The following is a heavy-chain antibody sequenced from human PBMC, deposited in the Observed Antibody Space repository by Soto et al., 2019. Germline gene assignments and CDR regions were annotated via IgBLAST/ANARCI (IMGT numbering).Heavy chain of an antibody. CDR1: GYTFTAYY. CDR3: ARSPLGYCSSSTCQGTWFDP. D-gene: IGHD2-2*01. Sequence: SVKVSCRASGYTFTAYYIHWVRQAPGQGLEWMGWINPNNGDTNYAQEFQGRVIMTSDTSITTAHVELSRLRSDDTALYYCARSPLGYCSSSTCQGTWFDPWGQGTLVTVSS. V-gene: IGHV1-2*02. CDR2: INPNNGDT. J-gene: IGHJ5*02.